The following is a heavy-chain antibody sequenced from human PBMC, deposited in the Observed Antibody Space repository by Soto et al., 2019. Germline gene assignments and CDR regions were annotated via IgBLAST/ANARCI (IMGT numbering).Heavy chain of an antibody. V-gene: IGHV1-8*01. J-gene: IGHJ4*02. CDR1: GYTFTSYD. D-gene: IGHD3-3*01. CDR2: MNPNSGNT. CDR3: ARGASFTYYDFWSGYFETFDY. Sequence: ASVKVSCKASGYTFTSYDINWVRQATGQGLEWMGWMNPNSGNTGYAQKSQGRVTMTRNTSISTAYMELSSLRSEDTAVYYCARGASFTYYDFWSGYFETFDYWGQGTLVTVSS.